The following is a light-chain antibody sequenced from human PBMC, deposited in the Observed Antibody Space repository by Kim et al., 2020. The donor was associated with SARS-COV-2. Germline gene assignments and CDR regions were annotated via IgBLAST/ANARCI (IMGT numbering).Light chain of an antibody. CDR3: SSYAGIQNL. V-gene: IGLV2-8*01. J-gene: IGLJ2*01. CDR1: SSDVGGYNY. Sequence: QSALTQPPSASGSPGQAVTISCTGTSSDVGGYNYVSWYQQHPGKAPKIIIYEVSKRPSGVPDRFSGSKSGNTASLTVSGLQADDEADYYCSSYAGIQNLFGGGTQLTVL. CDR2: EVS.